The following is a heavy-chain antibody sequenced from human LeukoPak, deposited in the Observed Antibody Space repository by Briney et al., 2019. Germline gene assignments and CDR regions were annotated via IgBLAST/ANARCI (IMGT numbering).Heavy chain of an antibody. J-gene: IGHJ4*02. D-gene: IGHD3-16*02. V-gene: IGHV4-38-2*01. CDR2: IYHSGST. Sequence: SETLSLTCAVSGYSISSGYYWGWVQQPPGKGLEWIGSIYHSGSTYYNPSLKSRVTISVDTSKNQFSLKLSSVTAADTAVYYCARTDYDYVWGSYRRYFDYWGQGTLVTVSS. CDR3: ARTDYDYVWGSYRRYFDY. CDR1: GYSISSGYY.